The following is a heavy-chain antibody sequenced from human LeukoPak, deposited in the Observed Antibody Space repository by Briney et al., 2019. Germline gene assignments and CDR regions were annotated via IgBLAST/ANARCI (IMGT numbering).Heavy chain of an antibody. CDR2: IYPGDSDT. CDR1: GYSFTSYW. J-gene: IGHJ5*02. D-gene: IGHD4-17*01. CDR3: AMVGGSTVTTRGWFDP. V-gene: IGHV5-51*01. Sequence: GESLKISCKGSGYSFTSYWIGWVRQMPGKGLEWMGIIYPGDSDTRYSPSFQGQVTISADKSISTAYLQWSSLKASDTAMYYCAMVGGSTVTTRGWFDPWGQGTLVTVSS.